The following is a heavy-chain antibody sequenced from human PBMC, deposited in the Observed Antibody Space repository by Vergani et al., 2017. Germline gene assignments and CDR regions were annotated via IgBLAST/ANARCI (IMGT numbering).Heavy chain of an antibody. V-gene: IGHV4-34*01. CDR3: ARGKDYGDYVGTSYWFDP. D-gene: IGHD4-17*01. J-gene: IGHJ5*02. CDR2: INHSGST. Sequence: QVQLQQWGAGLLKPSETLSLTCAVYGGSFSGYYWSWIRQPPGKGLEWIGEINHSGSTNYNPSLKSRVTISVDTSKNQFSLKLSSVTAADTAVYYCARGKDYGDYVGTSYWFDPWGQGTLVTVSS. CDR1: GGSFSGYY.